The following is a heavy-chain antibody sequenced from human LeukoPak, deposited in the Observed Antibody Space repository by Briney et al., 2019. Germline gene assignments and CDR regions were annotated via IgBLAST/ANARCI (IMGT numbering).Heavy chain of an antibody. V-gene: IGHV1-69*10. D-gene: IGHD2-15*01. J-gene: IGHJ5*02. CDR2: IIPIFGIA. CDR1: LGTFSSYV. CDR3: ASSPPSRYCSGGICVNWFDP. Sequence: SVNDSCMSSLGTFSSYVLSRVRPTPGQGVEWMGLIIPIFGIANSAQKFQGRVTITADKSTSTAYMELSSLRSEDTAVYYCASSPPSRYCSGGICVNWFDPWGQGRLVTDCS.